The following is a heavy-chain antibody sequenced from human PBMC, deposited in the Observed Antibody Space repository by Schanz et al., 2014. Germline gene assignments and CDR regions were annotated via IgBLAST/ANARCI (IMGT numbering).Heavy chain of an antibody. J-gene: IGHJ4*02. D-gene: IGHD3-10*02. CDR3: AGDQSPYANSSYVRYFDY. Sequence: QVQLVESGGGVVQPGRSLRLSCAASGFTFRSYGMHWVRQAPGKGLEWVARISYDGSSKNHADSVQGRFTISRDNSKNALYLQMDSLRSDDTAVYYCAGDQSPYANSSYVRYFDYWGQGSLVTVSS. CDR2: ISYDGSSK. CDR1: GFTFRSYG. V-gene: IGHV3-30*03.